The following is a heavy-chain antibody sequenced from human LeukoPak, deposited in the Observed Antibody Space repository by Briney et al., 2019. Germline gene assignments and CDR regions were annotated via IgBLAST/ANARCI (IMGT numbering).Heavy chain of an antibody. CDR3: ARDGPDDIVVVPAAIRRFDY. Sequence: PGGSLRLSCAASGFTFSSYSMNWFRQAPEKGLEWVSSISSSSSYIYYADSVKGRFTISRDNAKNSLYLQMNSLRAEDTAVYYCARDGPDDIVVVPAAIRRFDYWGQGTLVTVSS. D-gene: IGHD2-2*02. CDR1: GFTFSSYS. J-gene: IGHJ4*02. V-gene: IGHV3-21*01. CDR2: ISSSSSYI.